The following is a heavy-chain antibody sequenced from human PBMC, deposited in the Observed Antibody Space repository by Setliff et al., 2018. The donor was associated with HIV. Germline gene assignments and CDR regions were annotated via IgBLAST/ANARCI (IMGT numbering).Heavy chain of an antibody. V-gene: IGHV3-30*02. CDR3: AKTPLY. CDR1: AFIFTTYG. Sequence: GGSLRLSCEASAFIFTTYGMHWVRQAPGKGLEWIAFIRYDGNDKYYADSVKGRFAISRDNSKNTLYLQMNSLRAEDTAVYYCAKTPLYWGQGTLVTVSS. CDR2: IRYDGNDK. J-gene: IGHJ4*02.